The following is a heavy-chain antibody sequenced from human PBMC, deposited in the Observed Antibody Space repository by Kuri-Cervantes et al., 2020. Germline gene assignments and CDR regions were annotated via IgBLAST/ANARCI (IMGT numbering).Heavy chain of an antibody. D-gene: IGHD5-18*01. J-gene: IGHJ4*02. CDR2: IIPIFGTA. Sequence: SVTVSCKASVGTFSSYAISWVRQAPGQGLEWMGGIIPIFGTANYAQKFQGRVTITADESTSTAYMELSSLRSEDTAVYYWARAAAARTAMVTWFDYWGQGTLVTVSS. V-gene: IGHV1-69*13. CDR3: ARAAAARTAMVTWFDY. CDR1: VGTFSSYA.